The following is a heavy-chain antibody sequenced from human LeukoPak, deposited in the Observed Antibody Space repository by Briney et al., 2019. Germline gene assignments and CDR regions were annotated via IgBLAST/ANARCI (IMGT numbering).Heavy chain of an antibody. V-gene: IGHV1-69*01. J-gene: IGHJ4*02. Sequence: SVKVSCKASGGPFSSYAISWVRQAPGQGLEWMGGIIPIFGTANYGQKFQGRVTITADESTSTAYMELSSLRSEDTAVYYCATLGYCSGGSCYTVDYWGQGTLVTVSS. CDR2: IIPIFGTA. D-gene: IGHD2-15*01. CDR3: ATLGYCSGGSCYTVDY. CDR1: GGPFSSYA.